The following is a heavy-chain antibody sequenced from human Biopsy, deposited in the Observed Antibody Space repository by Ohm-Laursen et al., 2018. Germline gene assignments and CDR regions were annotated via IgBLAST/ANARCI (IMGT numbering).Heavy chain of an antibody. J-gene: IGHJ6*02. Sequence: GASVKVSCKVSGFIFTSYGLSWVRQAPGQGLEWMGWINSSNDNTNYAQKFQGRVTMTADTSTSTAYMELRSLRSDDTAVYYCARDFFDSSGYFYYYNGVDLWGQGTTVTVSS. V-gene: IGHV1-18*01. CDR3: ARDFFDSSGYFYYYNGVDL. CDR1: GFIFTSYG. CDR2: INSSNDNT. D-gene: IGHD3-22*01.